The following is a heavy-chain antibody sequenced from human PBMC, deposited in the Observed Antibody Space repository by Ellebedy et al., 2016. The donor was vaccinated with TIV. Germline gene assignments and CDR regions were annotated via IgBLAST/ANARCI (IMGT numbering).Heavy chain of an antibody. CDR3: ASGYNGGWYGIDQ. D-gene: IGHD6-19*01. V-gene: IGHV3-66*01. J-gene: IGHJ4*02. CDR1: GFTVSNNY. CDR2: MYRGGSI. Sequence: GGSLRLSCTSSGFTVSNNYMGWVRQAPGKGLEWVSVMYRGGSIYYADSVRGRFTISRDNSKNTLYLQMNSLRVEDTAVYYCASGYNGGWYGIDQWGQGTLVTVSS.